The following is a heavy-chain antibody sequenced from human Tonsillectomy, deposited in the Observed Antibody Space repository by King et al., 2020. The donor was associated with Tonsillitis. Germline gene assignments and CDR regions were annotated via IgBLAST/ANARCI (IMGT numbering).Heavy chain of an antibody. Sequence: VQLVESGGGVVQPGRSLRLSCAASGFTFNSSAIHWVRQTPGKGLEWVAFISSDGSNKNYADSVKGRFSISRDNTKNTLYLQMNSLRAEDTAVYYCARDGAFCGSDCYTCFFDYGGQGSLVTVSS. CDR3: ARDGAFCGSDCYTCFFDY. D-gene: IGHD2-21*02. V-gene: IGHV3-30*04. CDR1: GFTFNSSA. J-gene: IGHJ4*02. CDR2: ISSDGSNK.